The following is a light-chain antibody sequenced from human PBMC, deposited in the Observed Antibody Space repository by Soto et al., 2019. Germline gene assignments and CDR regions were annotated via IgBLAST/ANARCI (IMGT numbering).Light chain of an antibody. CDR1: QSISSY. Sequence: DIQMTQSPSSLSASVGDRVTITCRASQSISSYLNWYQQKPGKAPKLLIYAASSLQSGVPSRSSGSGSGTDFTLTISSLQPEDFATYYCQQSYSTPITCGQGTRLEI. CDR3: QQSYSTPIT. J-gene: IGKJ5*01. CDR2: AAS. V-gene: IGKV1-39*01.